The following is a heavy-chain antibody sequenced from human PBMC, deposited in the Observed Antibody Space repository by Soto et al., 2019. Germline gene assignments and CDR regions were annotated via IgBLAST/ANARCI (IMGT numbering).Heavy chain of an antibody. V-gene: IGHV1-69*01. CDR2: VSPPFWTS. D-gene: IGHD3-10*01. Sequence: QVQLGQSGAGVKKPGASVKVACKTSGGSFNNNGLGWVRQAPGHGLEWMGGVSPPFWTSNYARKFQGRISITADSSTGTVNMELSSLTSEDTAQYYCARVLYYGSGSYSPYGMDVWGQGTTVTVSS. J-gene: IGHJ6*02. CDR1: GGSFNNNG. CDR3: ARVLYYGSGSYSPYGMDV.